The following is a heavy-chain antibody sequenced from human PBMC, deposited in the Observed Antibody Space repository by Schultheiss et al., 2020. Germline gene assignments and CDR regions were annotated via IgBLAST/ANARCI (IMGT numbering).Heavy chain of an antibody. CDR1: GYTFTSYD. CDR3: ARSRGMWLVKRKNWFDP. J-gene: IGHJ5*02. CDR2: MNPNSGNT. Sequence: GESLKISCKASGYTFTSYDINWVRQATGQGLEWMGWMNPNSGNTGYAQKFQGRVTMTGNTSISTAYMELSSLRSEDTAVYYCARSRGMWLVKRKNWFDPWGQGTLVTVSS. V-gene: IGHV1-8*01. D-gene: IGHD6-19*01.